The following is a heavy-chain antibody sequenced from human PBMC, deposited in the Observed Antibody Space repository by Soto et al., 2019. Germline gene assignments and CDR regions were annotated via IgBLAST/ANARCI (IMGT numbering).Heavy chain of an antibody. J-gene: IGHJ6*02. CDR3: AKTRFLEWLRDGMDV. V-gene: IGHV3-30*18. CDR1: GFTFSSYG. CDR2: ISYDGSNK. D-gene: IGHD3-3*01. Sequence: PVGSLRLSCAASGFTFSSYGMHWVRQAPGKGLEWVAVISYDGSNKYYADSVKGRFTISRDNSKNTLYLQMNNLRAEDTAVYYCAKTRFLEWLRDGMDVWGQGTTVTVSS.